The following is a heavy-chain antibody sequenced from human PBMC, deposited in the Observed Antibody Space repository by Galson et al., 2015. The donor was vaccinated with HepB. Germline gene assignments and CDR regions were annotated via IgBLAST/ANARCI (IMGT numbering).Heavy chain of an antibody. CDR2: IIPIFDTA. Sequence: SVKVSCKASGGTFSSYAINWVRQAPGQGLEWMGGIIPIFDTATYAQKFQGRVRMTADESTSTAYMELISLRSEDTAIYYCASGLYYFDNSGYSWFDPWGQGTLVTVSS. J-gene: IGHJ5*02. V-gene: IGHV1-69*13. D-gene: IGHD3-22*01. CDR3: ASGLYYFDNSGYSWFDP. CDR1: GGTFSSYA.